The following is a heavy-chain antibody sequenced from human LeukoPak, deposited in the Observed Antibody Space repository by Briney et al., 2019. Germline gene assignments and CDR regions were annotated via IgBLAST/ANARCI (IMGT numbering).Heavy chain of an antibody. D-gene: IGHD3/OR15-3a*01. J-gene: IGHJ4*02. CDR3: ARDRGYDFWSGYYWGTFDY. V-gene: IGHV3-33*01. Sequence: PGGSLRLSCAASGFTFSSYGMHWVRQAPGKGLEWVAVIWYDGSNKYYADSVKGRFTISRDNSKNTLYLQMNSLRAEDTAVYYCARDRGYDFWSGYYWGTFDYWGQGTLVTVS. CDR1: GFTFSSYG. CDR2: IWYDGSNK.